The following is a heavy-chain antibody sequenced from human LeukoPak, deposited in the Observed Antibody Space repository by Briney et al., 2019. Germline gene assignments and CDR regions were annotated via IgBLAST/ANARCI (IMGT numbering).Heavy chain of an antibody. Sequence: GGSLRLSCAASGFTFSSYAMHWVRQAPGKGLEWVAVISYDGSNKYYADSVKGRFTISRDNSKNTLYLQMNSLRAEDTAVYYCAKETYYYDSSGYYPTDYWGQGTLVTVSS. CDR3: AKETYYYDSSGYYPTDY. CDR2: ISYDGSNK. D-gene: IGHD3-22*01. J-gene: IGHJ4*02. CDR1: GFTFSSYA. V-gene: IGHV3-30-3*01.